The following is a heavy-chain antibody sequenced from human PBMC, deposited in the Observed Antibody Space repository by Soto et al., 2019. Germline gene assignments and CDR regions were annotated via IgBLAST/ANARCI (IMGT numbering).Heavy chain of an antibody. J-gene: IGHJ4*02. D-gene: IGHD5-12*01. Sequence: QVHLEQSGAEVEKPGASVNLPCKATGYAFPRYYIHWVRQAPGQGLEWGGIINPRGDTPRYAEKFQGRVTLTRAKSTSPVYLERTSVTFEATAIYYCVTSGAAGIYVFDSWGQGILVTVSS. CDR2: INPRGDTP. CDR1: GYAFPRYY. CDR3: VTSGAAGIYVFDS. V-gene: IGHV1-46*01.